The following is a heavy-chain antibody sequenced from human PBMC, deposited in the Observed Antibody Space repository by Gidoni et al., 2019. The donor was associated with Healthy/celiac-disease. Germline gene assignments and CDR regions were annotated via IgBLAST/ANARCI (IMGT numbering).Heavy chain of an antibody. D-gene: IGHD3-3*01. V-gene: IGHV3-21*01. CDR2: ISSSSSYI. J-gene: IGHJ4*02. Sequence: EVQLVESGGGLVKPGGSLRLSCAASGFTFSSYSMNWVRQASGKGLECVSSISSSSSYIYYADSVKGRFTISRDNAKNSLYLQMNSLRAEDTAVYYCARDRQGTIFGVVIIPVDYWGQGTLVTVSS. CDR1: GFTFSSYS. CDR3: ARDRQGTIFGVVIIPVDY.